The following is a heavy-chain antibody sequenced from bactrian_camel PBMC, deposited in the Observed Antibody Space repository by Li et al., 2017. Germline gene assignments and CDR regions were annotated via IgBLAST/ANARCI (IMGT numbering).Heavy chain of an antibody. CDR1: GDDYNTNY. Sequence: VQLVESGGGSVQAGGSLRLSCAPSGDDYNTNYMVVAWFRQGPGKEREGIAAIYTAGGNAYSADSVKGRFTISQDSFKDTVYLQMDSLRPEDTAMYYCAADQSRHSPTMSHLAVAGVPPEDDYDSWGQGTQVTVS. D-gene: IGHD4*01. CDR2: IYTAGGNA. J-gene: IGHJ4*01. V-gene: IGHV3S40*01. CDR3: AADQSRHSPTMSHLAVAGVPPEDDYDS.